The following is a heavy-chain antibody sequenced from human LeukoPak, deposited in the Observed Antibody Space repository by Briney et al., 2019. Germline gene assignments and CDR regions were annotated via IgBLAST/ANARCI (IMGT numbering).Heavy chain of an antibody. D-gene: IGHD6-19*01. V-gene: IGHV3-48*01. CDR3: ARSSSGGDAFDI. J-gene: IGHJ3*02. Sequence: GGSLRLSCAASGFTFSSYSMNWVRQAPGKGLEWVSYISSSSSTIYYADSVKGRFTISRDNAKNSLYLQMNSLRAEDTAVYDCARSSSGGDAFDIWGQGTMVTVSS. CDR2: ISSSSSTI. CDR1: GFTFSSYS.